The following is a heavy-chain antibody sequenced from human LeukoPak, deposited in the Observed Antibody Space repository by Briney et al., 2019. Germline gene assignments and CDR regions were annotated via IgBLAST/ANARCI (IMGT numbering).Heavy chain of an antibody. CDR3: ARSSAMVAPSFDY. Sequence: GASVKVSCKASGYTFTSYDINWVRQATGQGLEWMGWINAGNGNTKYSQKFQGRVTITRDTSASTAYMELSSLRSEDTAVYYCARSSAMVAPSFDYWGQGTLVTVSS. V-gene: IGHV1-3*01. CDR1: GYTFTSYD. CDR2: INAGNGNT. J-gene: IGHJ4*02. D-gene: IGHD5-18*01.